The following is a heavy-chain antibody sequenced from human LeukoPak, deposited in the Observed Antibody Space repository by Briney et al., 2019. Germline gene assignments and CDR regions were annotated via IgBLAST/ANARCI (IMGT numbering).Heavy chain of an antibody. CDR3: AGGLGATVF. CDR1: GFTFSSYE. V-gene: IGHV3-21*01. J-gene: IGHJ3*01. D-gene: IGHD1-26*01. Sequence: GGSLRLSCAASGFTFSSYEMNWVRQAPGKGLEWVSSISSSSTYIYYADSLKGRFTISRDNAKNSLYLQMNSLRAEDTAVYYCAGGLGATVFWGQGTVVTVSS. CDR2: ISSSSTYI.